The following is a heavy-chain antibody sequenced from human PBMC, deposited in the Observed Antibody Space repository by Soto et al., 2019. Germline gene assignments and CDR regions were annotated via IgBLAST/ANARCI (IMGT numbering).Heavy chain of an antibody. J-gene: IGHJ5*02. Sequence: QVQLVQSGAEVKEPGSSVNVSCKTSGGTFGNTAVTWVRQVPGQGLEWIGGIVPLFGTANYEQKFRGRVMSTADESTSTAYMDLSSLRSDDTAIYYCARDGDPGYSFWSGPLGGGRFDPWGQGTLVTVSS. V-gene: IGHV1-69*12. CDR2: IVPLFGTA. CDR3: ARDGDPGYSFWSGPLGGGRFDP. D-gene: IGHD3-3*01. CDR1: GGTFGNTA.